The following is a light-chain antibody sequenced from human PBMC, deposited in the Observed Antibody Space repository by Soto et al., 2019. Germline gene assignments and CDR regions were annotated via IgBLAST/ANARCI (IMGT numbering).Light chain of an antibody. J-gene: IGLJ2*01. CDR3: SSYAGSNNVV. CDR1: SSDVGGYNY. V-gene: IGLV2-8*01. Sequence: QSVLSQPPSASGSPGQSVTIPCTGTSSDVGGYNYVSWYQQHPGKAPKLMIYEVSKRPSGVPDRFSGSKSGNTASLTVSGLQAEDDSDYYCSSYAGSNNVVFGGGTKLTVL. CDR2: EVS.